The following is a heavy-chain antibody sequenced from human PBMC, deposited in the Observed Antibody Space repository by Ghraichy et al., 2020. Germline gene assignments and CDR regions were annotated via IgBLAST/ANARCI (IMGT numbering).Heavy chain of an antibody. D-gene: IGHD2-2*02. CDR3: AKALGYCSSTSCYTNLFLAARRYYYGMDV. CDR1: GFTFSSYA. CDR2: ISGSGGST. V-gene: IGHV3-23*01. J-gene: IGHJ6*02. Sequence: GGSLRLSCAASGFTFSSYAMSWVRQAPGKGLEWVSAISGSGGSTYYADSVKGRFTISRDNSKNTLYLQMNSLRAEDTAVYYCAKALGYCSSTSCYTNLFLAARRYYYGMDVWGQGTTVTVSS.